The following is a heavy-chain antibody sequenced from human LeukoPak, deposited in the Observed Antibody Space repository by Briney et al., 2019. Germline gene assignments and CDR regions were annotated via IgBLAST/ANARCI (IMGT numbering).Heavy chain of an antibody. CDR2: INPSGGST. V-gene: IGHV1-46*01. D-gene: IGHD3-22*01. J-gene: IGHJ4*02. CDR1: GYTFTSYY. Sequence: ASVKVSCKASGYTFTSYYMQWVRQAPGQGLEWMGIINPSGGSTSYAQKFQGRVTMTRDTSTSTVYMELSSLRSEDTAVYYCARGRYSESRYYYAWSYWGQGTLVTVSS. CDR3: ARGRYSESRYYYAWSY.